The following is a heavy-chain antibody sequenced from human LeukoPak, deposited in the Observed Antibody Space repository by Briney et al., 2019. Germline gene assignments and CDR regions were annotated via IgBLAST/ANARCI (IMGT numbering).Heavy chain of an antibody. V-gene: IGHV4-34*01. D-gene: IGHD6-13*01. CDR1: GGSFSGYY. CDR2: INHSGST. Sequence: SETLSLTCAVYGGSFSGYYWSWIRQPPGKGLERIGEINHSGSTNYNPSLKSRVTISVDTPKNQFSLKLSSVTAADTAVYYCARGPAGTGNHFDYWGQGTLVTVSS. J-gene: IGHJ4*02. CDR3: ARGPAGTGNHFDY.